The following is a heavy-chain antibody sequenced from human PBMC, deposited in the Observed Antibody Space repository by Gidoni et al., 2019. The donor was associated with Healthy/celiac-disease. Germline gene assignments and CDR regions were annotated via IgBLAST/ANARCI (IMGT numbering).Heavy chain of an antibody. CDR3: ASGKVGATAFDI. D-gene: IGHD1-26*01. Sequence: QVQLQQWGAGLLKPSETLSLTCAVYGGSFSGYYWSWIRQPPGKGLEWIGEINHSGRPNNNPSLKSRVTISVETTKNRFSLKLSSVTAADTAVYYCASGKVGATAFDIWGQGTMVTVSS. CDR2: INHSGRP. J-gene: IGHJ3*02. V-gene: IGHV4-34*01. CDR1: GGSFSGYY.